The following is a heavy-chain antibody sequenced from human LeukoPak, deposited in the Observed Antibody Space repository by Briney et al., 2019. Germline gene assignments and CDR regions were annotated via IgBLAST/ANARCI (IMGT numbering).Heavy chain of an antibody. CDR3: ARDLRYFAGDAFDI. V-gene: IGHV3-20*04. CDR2: INWNGGST. J-gene: IGHJ3*02. Sequence: PGGSLRLSCAASGFTFDDYGMSWVRQAPGKGLEWVSGINWNGGSTGYADSVKGRFTISRDNAKNSLYLQMNSLRAEDTALYYCARDLRYFAGDAFDIWGQGTMVTVSS. D-gene: IGHD3-9*01. CDR1: GFTFDDYG.